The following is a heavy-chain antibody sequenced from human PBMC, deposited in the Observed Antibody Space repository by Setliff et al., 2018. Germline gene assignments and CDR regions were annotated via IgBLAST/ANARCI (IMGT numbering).Heavy chain of an antibody. J-gene: IGHJ4*02. Sequence: GGSLRLSCAASGFTFSAYSMNWVRQAPGKGLEWVSSSSSTGRYTFYADSVKGRFTVSKDNAKNSLYLEMNSLRAEDTAVYYCARDLFRNSGGLYCWGQGTLVTVSS. V-gene: IGHV3-21*01. CDR2: SSSTGRYT. CDR3: ARDLFRNSGGLYC. CDR1: GFTFSAYS. D-gene: IGHD1-7*01.